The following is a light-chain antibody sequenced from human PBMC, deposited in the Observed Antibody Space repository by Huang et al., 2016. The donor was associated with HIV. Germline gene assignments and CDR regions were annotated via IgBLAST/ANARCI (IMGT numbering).Light chain of an antibody. CDR1: QTVLYSLNKRNY. V-gene: IGKV4-1*01. Sequence: DIVLTQYPVSLAVSPGERATINCNSSQTVLYSLNKRNYLAWFQQKRGRPPKLLIYWATTRESGVPDRFSGSVSGTDFTLTINNLQAEDVAVYFCLQYYSVPQTFSHGTKVEIK. CDR2: WAT. CDR3: LQYYSVPQT. J-gene: IGKJ1*01.